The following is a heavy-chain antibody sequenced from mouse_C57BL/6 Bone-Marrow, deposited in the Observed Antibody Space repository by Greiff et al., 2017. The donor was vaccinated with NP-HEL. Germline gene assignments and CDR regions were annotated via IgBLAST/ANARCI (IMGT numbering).Heavy chain of an antibody. J-gene: IGHJ3*01. CDR2: IRNKANGYTT. D-gene: IGHD2-1*01. Sequence: EVNVVESGGGLVQPGGSLSLSCAASGFTFTDYYMSWVRQPPGKALEWLGFIRNKANGYTTEYSASVKGRFTISRDNSQSILYLQMNALRAEDSATYYCARCVYGNYVGAYWGQGTLVTVSA. CDR3: ARCVYGNYVGAY. V-gene: IGHV7-3*01. CDR1: GFTFTDYY.